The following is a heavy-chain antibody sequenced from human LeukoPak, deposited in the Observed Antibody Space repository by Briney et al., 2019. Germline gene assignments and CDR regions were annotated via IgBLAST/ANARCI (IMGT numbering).Heavy chain of an antibody. D-gene: IGHD1-1*01. J-gene: IGHJ4*02. V-gene: IGHV1-18*01. CDR2: TSAHNDDT. CDR1: GYTFTSYG. CDR3: ARDWDSRNDYFDP. Sequence: EASVKVSCKASGYTFTSYGISWVRQAPGQGLEWMGWTSAHNDDTNYAETLQGRLTMTTDISTSTAYMELTSLRSDDTAVYYCARDWDSRNDYFDPWGQGTLVIVYS.